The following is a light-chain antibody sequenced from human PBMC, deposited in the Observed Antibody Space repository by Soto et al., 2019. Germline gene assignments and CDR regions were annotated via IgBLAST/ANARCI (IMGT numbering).Light chain of an antibody. V-gene: IGKV3-11*01. CDR2: QTS. CDR3: HQRQSWPRT. Sequence: EIVLTQSPATLSLSPGERATLSCRASQSVSVYLAWYQHRPGQAPRLLIYQTSIRAAGIPARFSASGTGTDFTLTISDVQPEDFAVYYCHQRQSWPRTFGQGTKVDIK. J-gene: IGKJ1*01. CDR1: QSVSVY.